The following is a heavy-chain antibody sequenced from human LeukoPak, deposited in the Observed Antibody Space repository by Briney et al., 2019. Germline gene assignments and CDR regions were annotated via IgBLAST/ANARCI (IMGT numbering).Heavy chain of an antibody. J-gene: IGHJ3*01. Sequence: GASVKVSCKASGYTFAENHIHWVRQAPGQGPGWMGWINPKSGATDSAQQFQGRLTMTRDTSIGTASMDLSGLRLDDTGIYYCARAGDESTGHYDSLHFWGQGTMVTVSS. CDR1: GYTFAENH. V-gene: IGHV1-2*02. D-gene: IGHD2-8*02. CDR2: INPKSGAT. CDR3: ARAGDESTGHYDSLHF.